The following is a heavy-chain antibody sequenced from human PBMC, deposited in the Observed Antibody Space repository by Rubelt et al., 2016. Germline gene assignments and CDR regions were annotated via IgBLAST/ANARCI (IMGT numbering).Heavy chain of an antibody. Sequence: EVQLVESGGGLVQPGGSLRLSCAASGFTFSSYAMNWVRQAPGKGLEWVSSISSSSSYIYYADSVKGRFTISWDNARNALYLQMNSLRTEETAVYYCAKDIAGTTVTYYVDGMDGWGQGTTVTVSS. CDR2: ISSSSSYI. V-gene: IGHV3-21*01. CDR3: AKDIAGTTVTYYVDGMDG. J-gene: IGHJ6*02. D-gene: IGHD1-7*01. CDR1: GFTFSSYA.